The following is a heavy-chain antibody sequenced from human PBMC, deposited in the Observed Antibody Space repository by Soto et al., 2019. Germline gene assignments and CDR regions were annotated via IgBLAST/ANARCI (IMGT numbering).Heavy chain of an antibody. Sequence: QVQLVQSGAEVKKPGSSVRGSCKASGDTFTVYSINWVRQAPGLGLEWMGRINPILSMSNYAQRFQGRVTMTANKSKSTAQMELSRLRSEDTAMYYCASSYGSGYRAFDYWGQGALVTVSS. J-gene: IGHJ4*02. D-gene: IGHD3-10*01. V-gene: IGHV1-69*02. CDR3: ASSYGSGYRAFDY. CDR1: GDTFTVYS. CDR2: INPILSMS.